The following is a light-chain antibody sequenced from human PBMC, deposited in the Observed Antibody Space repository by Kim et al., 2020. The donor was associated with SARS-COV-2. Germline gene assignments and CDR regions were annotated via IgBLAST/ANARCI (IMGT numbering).Light chain of an antibody. CDR2: DAS. Sequence: EIVLTQSPGTLSLSPGERATLSCRASQSVASSYLAWYQQKPGQAPKLLIYDASRRATGIPDRFSGRGSGTDFTLTISRLEPEDFAVYYCQQYGSSLLTFGGGTKVEIK. J-gene: IGKJ4*01. V-gene: IGKV3-20*01. CDR1: QSVASSY. CDR3: QQYGSSLLT.